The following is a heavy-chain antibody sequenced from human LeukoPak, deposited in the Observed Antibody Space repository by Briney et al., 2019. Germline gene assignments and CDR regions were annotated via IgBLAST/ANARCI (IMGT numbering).Heavy chain of an antibody. CDR3: ATSPPKYCTNGVCYFDY. Sequence: SETLSLTCIVSGGSISSSRYCWGWIRQPPGKGLEWIGSIYYSGGTYSNPSLQSRVTISVDTSKNQFSLRLSSVTAADTAVYYCATSPPKYCTNGVCYFDYWGQGTLVTVSS. V-gene: IGHV4-39*07. CDR2: IYYSGGT. D-gene: IGHD2-8*01. J-gene: IGHJ4*02. CDR1: GGSISSSRYC.